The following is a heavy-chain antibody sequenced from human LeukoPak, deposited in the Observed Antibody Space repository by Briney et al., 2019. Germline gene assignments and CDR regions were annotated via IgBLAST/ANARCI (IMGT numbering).Heavy chain of an antibody. V-gene: IGHV3-7*01. J-gene: IGHJ4*02. CDR2: IKQDGSEK. D-gene: IGHD2-2*01. CDR1: GFTFSTYW. CDR3: ARVWYCSSTSCYADYFDY. Sequence: GGSLRLSCAASGFTFSTYWMSWVRQAQGKGLEWVANIKQDGSEKYYVDSVKGRFTISRDNAKNSLYLQMNSLRAEDTAVYYCARVWYCSSTSCYADYFDYWGQGTLVTVSS.